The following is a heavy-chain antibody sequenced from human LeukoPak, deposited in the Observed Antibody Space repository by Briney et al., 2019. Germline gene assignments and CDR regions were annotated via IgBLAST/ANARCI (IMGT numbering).Heavy chain of an antibody. J-gene: IGHJ4*02. D-gene: IGHD3-9*01. Sequence: PGGSLRLSCAASGFTFSSYAMSWVHQSPGKGLEWVSGLSGGGGSTYYAYYTDSVKGRFTISRDNSKNTLYLEMNSLRAEDTAVYYCAKFYDILTSYFDYWGQGTLVTVSS. CDR1: GFTFSSYA. CDR3: AKFYDILTSYFDY. V-gene: IGHV3-23*01. CDR2: LSGGGGST.